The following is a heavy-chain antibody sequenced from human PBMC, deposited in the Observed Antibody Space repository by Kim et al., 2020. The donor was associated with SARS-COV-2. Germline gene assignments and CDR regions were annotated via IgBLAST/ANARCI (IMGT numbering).Heavy chain of an antibody. CDR1: GFSFSDSA. D-gene: IGHD6-19*01. CDR3: AESRSGWLEYFRH. V-gene: IGHV3-73*01. J-gene: IGHJ1*01. CDR2: IRSKAQNYTP. Sequence: GGSLRLSCAASGFSFSDSAMHWVRQASGKGLEWVARIRSKAQNYTPAYAASVTGRFTMSRDDSKNMAFLQMNSLKTDDTAVYYCAESRSGWLEYFRHWGQGTLVTVSS.